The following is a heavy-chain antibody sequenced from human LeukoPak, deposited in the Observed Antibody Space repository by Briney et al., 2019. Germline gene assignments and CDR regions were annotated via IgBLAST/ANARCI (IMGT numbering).Heavy chain of an antibody. CDR2: INHSGST. CDR1: GGSFSGYY. Sequence: SETLSLTCAVYGGSFSGYYWSWIRQPPGKGLEWIGEINHSGSTNYNPSLKSRVTISVDTSKNQFSLKLSSVTAADTAVYYCGGSKGCLDYWGQGTLVTVSS. CDR3: GGSKGCLDY. J-gene: IGHJ4*02. V-gene: IGHV4-34*01. D-gene: IGHD2-15*01.